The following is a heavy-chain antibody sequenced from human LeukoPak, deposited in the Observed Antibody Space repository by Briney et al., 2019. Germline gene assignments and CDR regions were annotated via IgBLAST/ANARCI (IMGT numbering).Heavy chain of an antibody. CDR3: ARVLYTWGAFDI. Sequence: GGSLRLSCAASGFTFDDYAMHWVRQAPGKGLEWVSGISWNSGSIGYADSVKGRFTISRDNSKNTLYLQMNSLRAEDTAVYYCARVLYTWGAFDIWGQGTMVTVSS. J-gene: IGHJ3*02. CDR2: ISWNSGSI. CDR1: GFTFDDYA. D-gene: IGHD2/OR15-2a*01. V-gene: IGHV3-9*01.